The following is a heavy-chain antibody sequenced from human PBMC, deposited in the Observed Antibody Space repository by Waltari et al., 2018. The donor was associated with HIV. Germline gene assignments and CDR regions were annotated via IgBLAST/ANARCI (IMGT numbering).Heavy chain of an antibody. Sequence: QVQLVQSGAEVKKPGASVKVSCKASGYTFTDYYIHWVRQAPGQGLECMGRINPHSSDTSYAQNFQGRVTMTRDTSISTAYMDRSRLRSDDTAVYYCATIPTNPNPDYWGQGTLVTVSS. J-gene: IGHJ4*02. D-gene: IGHD2-8*01. CDR3: ATIPTNPNPDY. CDR2: INPHSSDT. V-gene: IGHV1-2*06. CDR1: GYTFTDYY.